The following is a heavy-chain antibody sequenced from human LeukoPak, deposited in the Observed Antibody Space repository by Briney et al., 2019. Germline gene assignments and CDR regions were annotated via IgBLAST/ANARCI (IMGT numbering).Heavy chain of an antibody. D-gene: IGHD1-26*01. J-gene: IGHJ4*02. CDR3: ATNSGNYRHYFDY. CDR1: GDSISLYY. Sequence: PSETLSLTCTVSGDSISLYYWSWIRQPPGKGLEWIGYIYYTGSTKSNPSLKSRVTMSIDTSKNQFSLKLSSVTAADTAVYYCATNSGNYRHYFDYWGQGTLVTVSS. CDR2: IYYTGST. V-gene: IGHV4-59*12.